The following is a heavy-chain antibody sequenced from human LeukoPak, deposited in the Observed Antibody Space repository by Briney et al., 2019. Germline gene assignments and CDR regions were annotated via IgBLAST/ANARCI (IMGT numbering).Heavy chain of an antibody. CDR1: GFTFSSYA. V-gene: IGHV3-30-3*01. Sequence: GRSLRLSCAASGFTFSSYAMHWVRQAPGKGLEWVAVISYDGSNKYYADSVKGRFTISRDNSKNTLYLQMNSLRAEDTAVYYCARPGVQQLPDDAFDIWGQGTWSPSLQ. D-gene: IGHD6-13*01. J-gene: IGHJ3*02. CDR2: ISYDGSNK. CDR3: ARPGVQQLPDDAFDI.